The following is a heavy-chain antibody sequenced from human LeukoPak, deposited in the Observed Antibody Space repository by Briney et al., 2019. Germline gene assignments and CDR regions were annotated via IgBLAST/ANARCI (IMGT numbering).Heavy chain of an antibody. CDR3: ARHGGLLEAAGY. CDR1: GCGFTNYW. CDR2: IYPGDSDT. D-gene: IGHD6-13*01. V-gene: IGHV5-51*01. J-gene: IGHJ4*02. Sequence: GESLKISLKGSGCGFTNYWIGWVRHMPGKGLEVMGIIYPGDSDTRYSPSFQGQVTISADKSITTAYLQWSSLKASDTAMYYCARHGGLLEAAGYWGRGTLVAVSS.